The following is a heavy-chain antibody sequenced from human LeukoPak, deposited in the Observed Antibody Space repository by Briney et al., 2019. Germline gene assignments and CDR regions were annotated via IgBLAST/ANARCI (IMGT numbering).Heavy chain of an antibody. CDR2: ISSSSSTI. Sequence: GSLRLSCAASGFTFSSYEMNWVRQAPGKGLEWVSYISSSSSTIYYADSVKGRFTISRDNAKNSLYLQMNSLRAEDTAVYYCARGAAITMVRGVIIWGSSYYFDYWGQGTLVTVSS. CDR1: GFTFSSYE. CDR3: ARGAAITMVRGVIIWGSSYYFDY. V-gene: IGHV3-48*01. D-gene: IGHD3-10*01. J-gene: IGHJ4*02.